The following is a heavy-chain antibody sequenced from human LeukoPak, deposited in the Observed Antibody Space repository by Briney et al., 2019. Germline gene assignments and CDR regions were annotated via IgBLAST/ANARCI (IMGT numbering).Heavy chain of an antibody. D-gene: IGHD6-13*01. V-gene: IGHV4-4*07. CDR1: DDSISNYY. CDR2: IYTSGST. Sequence: SETLSLTCIVSDDSISNYYWSWIRQPAGKGLEWIGRIYTSGSTNYNPSLKSRVTMSVDTSKNQFSLKLSSVTAADTAVYYCARDFPDWGYSSSWYGENWFDPWGQGTLVTVSS. J-gene: IGHJ5*02. CDR3: ARDFPDWGYSSSWYGENWFDP.